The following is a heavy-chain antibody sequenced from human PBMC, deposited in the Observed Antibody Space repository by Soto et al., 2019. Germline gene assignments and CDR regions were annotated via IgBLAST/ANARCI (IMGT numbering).Heavy chain of an antibody. CDR3: AKDGTTAGIHYYAMDV. D-gene: IGHD2-2*02. V-gene: IGHV3-23*01. Sequence: PSGALRLSCAASGFTCSSYDMSWVRQAPGKGLEWVSAISGNGADTTYADAVKGRFTISRDNSKDTLFLQMNSLRAEDTALYFCAKDGTTAGIHYYAMDVWGQGTTVTVSS. CDR2: ISGNGADT. CDR1: GFTCSSYD. J-gene: IGHJ6*02.